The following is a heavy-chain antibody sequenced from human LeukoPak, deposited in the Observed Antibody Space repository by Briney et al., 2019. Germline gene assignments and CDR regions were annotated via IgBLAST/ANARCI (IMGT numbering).Heavy chain of an antibody. CDR2: IYYSGST. D-gene: IGHD3-9*01. V-gene: IGHV4-59*01. J-gene: IGHJ5*02. CDR3: ARTYYDILTGYYHSWFDP. Sequence: SETLSLTCTVSGGSISSYYWSWLRQPPGKGLEWVGYIYYSGSTNYNPSLKSRVTISVDTSKNQFSLKLSSVTAADTAVYYCARTYYDILTGYYHSWFDPWGQGTLVTVSS. CDR1: GGSISSYY.